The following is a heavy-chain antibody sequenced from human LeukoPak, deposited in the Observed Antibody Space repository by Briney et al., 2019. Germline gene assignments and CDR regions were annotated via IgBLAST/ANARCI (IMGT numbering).Heavy chain of an antibody. CDR2: INHSGSP. D-gene: IGHD1-26*01. J-gene: IGHJ3*02. CDR1: GGSFSGYY. CDR3: ARAPSAGAIDAFDI. Sequence: SETLSLTCAVYGGSFSGYYWSWVRQPPGKGLEWIGEINHSGSPNYNPSLKTRVTISVATSKNQFSLKLSSVTAADTAVYSCARAPSAGAIDAFDIWGQGTMVTVSS. V-gene: IGHV4-34*01.